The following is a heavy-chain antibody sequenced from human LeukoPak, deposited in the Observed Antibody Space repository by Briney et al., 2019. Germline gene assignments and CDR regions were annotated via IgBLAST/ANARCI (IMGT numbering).Heavy chain of an antibody. CDR1: GGSISSYY. V-gene: IGHV4-59*08. CDR3: ARATTVTTGTNYYYYYYMDA. Sequence: SETLSLTCTVSGGSISSYYWSWIRQPPGKGLEYIGYIYYSGSTNYNPSLKSRLTISVDTSKNQFSLKLSSVTAADTAVYYCARATTVTTGTNYYYYYYMDAWGKGTTVTISS. CDR2: IYYSGST. J-gene: IGHJ6*03. D-gene: IGHD4-17*01.